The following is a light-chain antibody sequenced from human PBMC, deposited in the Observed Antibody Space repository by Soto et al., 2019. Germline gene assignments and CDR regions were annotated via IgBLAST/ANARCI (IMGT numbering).Light chain of an antibody. V-gene: IGKV4-1*01. J-gene: IGKJ4*01. Sequence: DIVMTQSPDSLAVSLGERATINCKSSQSVFYSSNNLDYLAWYQQKPGQPPNLLIYWASTRESGVPDRFSGSGSGTDFSLTISSLQAEDVAVYYCQQYYSTPLTFGGGTKVDIK. CDR1: QSVFYSSNNLDY. CDR3: QQYYSTPLT. CDR2: WAS.